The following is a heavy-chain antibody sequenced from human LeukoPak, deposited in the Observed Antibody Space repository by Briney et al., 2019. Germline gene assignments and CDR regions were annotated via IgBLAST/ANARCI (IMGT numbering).Heavy chain of an antibody. CDR1: GGSFSGYY. Sequence: PSETLSLTCAVYGGSFSGYYWSWIRQPPGKGLEWIGEINHSGSTNYNPSLKSRVTISVDTSKNQFSLKLSSVTAADTAVYYCASRVVGAKHPFDYWGQGTLVTVSS. CDR3: ASRVVGAKHPFDY. J-gene: IGHJ4*02. V-gene: IGHV4-34*01. D-gene: IGHD1-26*01. CDR2: INHSGST.